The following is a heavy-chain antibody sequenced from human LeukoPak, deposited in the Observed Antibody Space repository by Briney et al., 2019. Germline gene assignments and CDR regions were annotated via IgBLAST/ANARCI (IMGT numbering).Heavy chain of an antibody. D-gene: IGHD3-9*01. CDR3: ARETPPRYFDWLYKGGYFDY. Sequence: PSETLSLTCSVSGGSISSYYWSWIRQPPGKGLEWIGYIYYSGSTNYNPSLKSRVTISVDTSKNQFSPKLSSVTAADTAVYYCARETPPRYFDWLYKGGYFDYWGQGTLVTVSS. V-gene: IGHV4-59*01. J-gene: IGHJ4*02. CDR1: GGSISSYY. CDR2: IYYSGST.